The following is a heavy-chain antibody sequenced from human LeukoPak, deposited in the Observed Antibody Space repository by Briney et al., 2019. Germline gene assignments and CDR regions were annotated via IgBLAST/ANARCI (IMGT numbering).Heavy chain of an antibody. Sequence: PGGSLRLSCAASGFTFSSYCMNWVLQAPAKRLQWGSSIISSSSYIYYADSVKGRFTISRDNSKNSLYLQMNSLRAEDTAVYYCARGSPAGIPWGQGTLVTVSS. J-gene: IGHJ5*02. CDR1: GFTFSSYC. CDR3: ARGSPAGIP. V-gene: IGHV3-21*01. D-gene: IGHD6-13*01. CDR2: IISSSSYI.